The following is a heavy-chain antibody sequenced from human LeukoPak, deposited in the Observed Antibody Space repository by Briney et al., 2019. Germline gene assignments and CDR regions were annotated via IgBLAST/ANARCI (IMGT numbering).Heavy chain of an antibody. CDR1: GGSFSSYA. CDR2: IIPIFGTA. Sequence: GSSVKVSCKASGGSFSSYAISWVRQAPGQGLEWMGRIIPIFGTANYAQRFQDRVTITADIVSSTAYMELTSLTSGDTAVYFCAKRGAARQDYYMDVWGNGTTVTVSS. D-gene: IGHD5-18*01. J-gene: IGHJ6*03. CDR3: AKRGAARQDYYMDV. V-gene: IGHV1-69*06.